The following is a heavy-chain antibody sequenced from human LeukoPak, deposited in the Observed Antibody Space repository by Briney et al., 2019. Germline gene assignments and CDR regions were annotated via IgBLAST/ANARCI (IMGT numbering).Heavy chain of an antibody. CDR3: ARVVRPAVAGSDWFDP. D-gene: IGHD6-19*01. CDR1: GDSVSSNSAA. J-gene: IGHJ5*02. CDR2: TYYRSKWYN. V-gene: IGHV6-1*01. Sequence: SQTLSLTCAISGDSVSSNSAAWSWIRQSPSRGLEWLGRTYYRSKWYNEYALSVKSRITINPDTSKNHFSLQLNSVTPEDTAVYYCARVVRPAVAGSDWFDPWGQGTLVTVSS.